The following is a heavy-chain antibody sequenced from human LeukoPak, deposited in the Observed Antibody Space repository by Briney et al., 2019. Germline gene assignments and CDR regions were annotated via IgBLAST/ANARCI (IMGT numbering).Heavy chain of an antibody. J-gene: IGHJ6*02. CDR1: GFTFSSYA. CDR2: ISGSGGST. V-gene: IGHV3-23*01. Sequence: GGSLRLSCAASGFTFSSYAMSWVRQAPGRGLEWVSAISGSGGSTYYADSVKGRFTISGGNSKNTLYLQMNSLRAEDTAVYYCAGLLWFGELPYYYGMDVWGQGTTVTVSS. CDR3: AGLLWFGELPYYYGMDV. D-gene: IGHD3-10*01.